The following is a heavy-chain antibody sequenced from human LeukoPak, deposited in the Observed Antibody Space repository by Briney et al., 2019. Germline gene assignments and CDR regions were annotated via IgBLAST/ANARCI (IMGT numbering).Heavy chain of an antibody. Sequence: PGGSLRLSCAASGFTFSSYGMHWVRQAPGKGLEWVAVIWYDGSNKYYADSVKGRFTISRDNSKNTLYLQMNSLRAEDTAVYYCARVRTGYSSDWYSAFDCWGQGTLVTVSS. J-gene: IGHJ4*02. V-gene: IGHV3-33*01. CDR3: ARVRTGYSSDWYSAFDC. D-gene: IGHD6-19*01. CDR1: GFTFSSYG. CDR2: IWYDGSNK.